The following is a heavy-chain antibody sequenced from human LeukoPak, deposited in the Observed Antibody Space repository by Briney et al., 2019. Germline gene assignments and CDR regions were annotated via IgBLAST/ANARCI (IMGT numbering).Heavy chain of an antibody. CDR2: IWYDGNNK. CDR1: GFTFSSYR. J-gene: IGHJ4*02. D-gene: IGHD3-10*01. V-gene: IGHV3-33*01. CDR3: AEAASVRGVSY. Sequence: GGSLRLSCAASGFTFSSYRMHWVPQAPGKGLERVAVIWYDGNNKYYADSVKGRFTISRDNSKNTLYLQMNSLRAEDTAVYYCAEAASVRGVSYWGQGTLVTVSS.